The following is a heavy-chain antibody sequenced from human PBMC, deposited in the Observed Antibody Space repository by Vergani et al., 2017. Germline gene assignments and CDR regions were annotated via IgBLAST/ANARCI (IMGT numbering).Heavy chain of an antibody. CDR2: IKQDGSEK. V-gene: IGHV3-7*02. CDR3: ARSYDPADY. Sequence: VQLVQSGAEVKKPGSSVKVSCKASGGTFSSYAISWVRQAPGQGLEWVANIKQDGSEKYYVDSVKGRFTISRDNAKNSLYLQMNSLRAEDTAVYYCARSYDPADYWGQGTLVTVSS. D-gene: IGHD5-12*01. CDR1: GGTFSSYA. J-gene: IGHJ4*02.